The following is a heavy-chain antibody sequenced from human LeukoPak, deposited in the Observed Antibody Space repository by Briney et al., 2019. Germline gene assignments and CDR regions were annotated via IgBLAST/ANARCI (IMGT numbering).Heavy chain of an antibody. D-gene: IGHD6-13*01. Sequence: PSQTLSLTCTVSGGSISSYYWSWIRQPPGKGLEWIGYIYYSGSTNYNPSLKSRVTISVDTSKNQFSLKLSSVAAADTAVYYCARHSGYSSSWYPDFDYWGQGTLVTVSS. CDR1: GGSISSYY. V-gene: IGHV4-59*01. CDR2: IYYSGST. CDR3: ARHSGYSSSWYPDFDY. J-gene: IGHJ4*02.